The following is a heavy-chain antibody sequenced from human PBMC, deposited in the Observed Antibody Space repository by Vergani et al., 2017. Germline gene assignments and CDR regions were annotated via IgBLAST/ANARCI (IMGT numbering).Heavy chain of an antibody. D-gene: IGHD2-21*01. CDR3: AXDGGEYDKDALDV. CDR2: IYTSGAT. CDR1: GGSFSTGGQS. V-gene: IGHV4-61*02. J-gene: IGHJ3*01. Sequence: QVQLQESGPGLVKPSQTLSLTCTVSGGSFSTGGQSWTWLRQSAGKGLEWIGRIYTSGATNYNPSLRSRAIISVDASKKQFSLKLTSVTAADTAVYYCAXDGGEYDKDALDVWVQGTKVTVTS.